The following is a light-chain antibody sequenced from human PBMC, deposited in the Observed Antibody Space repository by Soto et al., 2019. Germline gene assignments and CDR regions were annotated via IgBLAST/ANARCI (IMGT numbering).Light chain of an antibody. CDR1: QTVSSK. Sequence: EIVLTQSPATLSSSPGERATLSCRASQTVSSKLAWYQHKPGQAPRLLIYDTSNRATGIPARFSASGSGTDFSLTISSLEPEDFAVYYCQQRSSWPLTFGGGTKVDI. CDR3: QQRSSWPLT. CDR2: DTS. V-gene: IGKV3-11*01. J-gene: IGKJ4*01.